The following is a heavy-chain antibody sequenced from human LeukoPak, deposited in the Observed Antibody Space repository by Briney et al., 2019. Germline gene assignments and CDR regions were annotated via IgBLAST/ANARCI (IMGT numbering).Heavy chain of an antibody. CDR1: GYTFTGHY. Sequence: ASVKVSCKASGYTFTGHYMHWVRQAPGQGLEWMGWINPNSGGTNYAQKFQGRVTMTRDTSISTAYMELSRLRSDDTAVYYCARPVESSYYGMDVWGQGTTVTVSS. D-gene: IGHD3-3*01. J-gene: IGHJ6*02. V-gene: IGHV1-2*02. CDR2: INPNSGGT. CDR3: ARPVESSYYGMDV.